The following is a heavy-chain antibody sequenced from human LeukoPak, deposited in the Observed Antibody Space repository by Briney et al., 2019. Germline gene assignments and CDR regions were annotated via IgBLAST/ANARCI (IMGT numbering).Heavy chain of an antibody. V-gene: IGHV4-59*01. D-gene: IGHD5-18*01. CDR2: IYYSGST. J-gene: IGHJ5*02. Sequence: SETLSLTCTVSGGSISSYYWSWIRQPPGKGLEWIGYIYYSGSTNYNPSLKSRVTISVDTSKNQFSLKLSSVTAADTAVYYCASWWIQGWFDPWGQGTLVTVSS. CDR3: ASWWIQGWFDP. CDR1: GGSISSYY.